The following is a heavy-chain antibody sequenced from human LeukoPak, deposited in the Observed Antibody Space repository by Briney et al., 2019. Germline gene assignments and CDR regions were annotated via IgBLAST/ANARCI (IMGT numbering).Heavy chain of an antibody. CDR2: IYPGDSDT. V-gene: IGHV5-51*01. D-gene: IGHD3-22*01. Sequence: GESLKISCKGSGYRFTSYWIGWVRQMPGKGLEWMGIIYPGDSDTRYSPSFQGQVTISADKSISTAYLQWSSLKASDTAMYYCATSKPYYYDSSGYYYFDYWGQGTLVTVSS. CDR3: ATSKPYYYDSSGYYYFDY. CDR1: GYRFTSYW. J-gene: IGHJ4*02.